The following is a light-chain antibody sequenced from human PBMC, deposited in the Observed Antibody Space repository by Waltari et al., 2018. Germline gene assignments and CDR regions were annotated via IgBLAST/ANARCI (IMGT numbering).Light chain of an antibody. CDR3: QEYNTYFRT. Sequence: DIQMTQSPSTLSASVGDRVTITCRASQSISNWLAWYQQRPGKAPILLIYKASTLQATVPSRFSGSGCGTEFTLTINSLQPDDFATYYCQEYNTYFRTFGQGTKVEVK. V-gene: IGKV1-5*03. CDR1: QSISNW. J-gene: IGKJ1*01. CDR2: KAS.